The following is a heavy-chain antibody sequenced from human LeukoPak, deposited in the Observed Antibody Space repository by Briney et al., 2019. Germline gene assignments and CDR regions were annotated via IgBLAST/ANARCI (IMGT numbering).Heavy chain of an antibody. Sequence: GGSLRLSCAASGFTLDNYNFNWVRQAPGKGLEWVASIRSYSSYIHYADSVRGRFTISRDDAKKSLYLQMNSLRAEDTAVYFCARFAEVYYYVDVWGTGTTVIVSS. CDR2: IRSYSSYI. V-gene: IGHV3-21*01. CDR1: GFTLDNYN. CDR3: ARFAEVYYYVDV. D-gene: IGHD2-21*01. J-gene: IGHJ6*03.